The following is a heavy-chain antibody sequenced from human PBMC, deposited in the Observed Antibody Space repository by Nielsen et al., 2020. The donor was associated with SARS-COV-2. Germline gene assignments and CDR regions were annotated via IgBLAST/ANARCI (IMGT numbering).Heavy chain of an antibody. CDR2: ISYDGSNK. D-gene: IGHD1-26*01. CDR1: GFTFSNYG. V-gene: IGHV3-30*03. Sequence: GGSLRLSCAASGFTFSNYGMHWVRQAPGKGLEWVAVISYDGSNKYYADSVKGRFTISRDNSKNTLYLQMNSLRAEDTAVYYCARRGAGGNNWFDPWGQGTLVTVSS. CDR3: ARRGAGGNNWFDP. J-gene: IGHJ5*02.